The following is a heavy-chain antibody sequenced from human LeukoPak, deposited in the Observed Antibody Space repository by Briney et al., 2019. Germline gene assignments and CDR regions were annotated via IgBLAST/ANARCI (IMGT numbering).Heavy chain of an antibody. CDR3: AKDRIVLTVYAFDS. D-gene: IGHD2-8*01. V-gene: IGHV3-23*01. CDR2: ISGSGATS. Sequence: GGSLRLSCAASGFTLSKYAMNWVRQLPGKGLEWVSVISGSGATSSYADSVQGRFTISRDNSKNTVYLQMNSLRPEDTAVYYCAKDRIVLTVYAFDSWGQGSLVTVSS. J-gene: IGHJ4*02. CDR1: GFTLSKYA.